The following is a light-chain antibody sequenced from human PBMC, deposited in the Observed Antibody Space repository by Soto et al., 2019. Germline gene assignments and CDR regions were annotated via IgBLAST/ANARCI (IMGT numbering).Light chain of an antibody. J-gene: IGLJ1*01. CDR1: SSDVGGYNY. Sequence: QPVLTQPASVSGSPGQSITISCTGTSSDVGGYNYVSWYQQHPGQAPKLMIYDVNNRPSGISDRFSGSKSGNTASLTISWLQAEDEAEYYCCSYTSSITRYVFGTGTKLTVL. V-gene: IGLV2-14*01. CDR2: DVN. CDR3: CSYTSSITRYV.